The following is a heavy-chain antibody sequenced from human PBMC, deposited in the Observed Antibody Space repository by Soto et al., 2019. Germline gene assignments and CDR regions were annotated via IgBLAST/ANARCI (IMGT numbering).Heavy chain of an antibody. D-gene: IGHD6-25*01. J-gene: IGHJ4*02. CDR3: ARSGEHPFDF. Sequence: AASVKVSCKASGYTFTNYVIHWVRQAPGQGLEWMGWISPLKGNTKCAQKVQGRVSVTTDTSTNTVYMELSGLRYDDTALYYCARSGEHPFDFWGQGTLVTVSS. CDR2: ISPLKGNT. V-gene: IGHV1-18*01. CDR1: GYTFTNYV.